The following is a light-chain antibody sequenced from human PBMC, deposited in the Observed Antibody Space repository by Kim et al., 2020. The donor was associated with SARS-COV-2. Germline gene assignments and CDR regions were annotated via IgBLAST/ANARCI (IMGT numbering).Light chain of an antibody. CDR1: QGIRTW. J-gene: IGKJ4*01. CDR2: AAS. V-gene: IGKV1-12*01. Sequence: ASVGDRDTLTCRASQGIRTWLTWYQQKPGKAPNLLIYAASSLYSGVPSRFSGSGSGTDFTLTITSLQPDDFATYYCQQANSYPLTFGGGTKVDIK. CDR3: QQANSYPLT.